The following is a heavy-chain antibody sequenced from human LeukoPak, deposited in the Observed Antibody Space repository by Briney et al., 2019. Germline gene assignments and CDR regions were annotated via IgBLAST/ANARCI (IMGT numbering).Heavy chain of an antibody. CDR3: ARDRSSWDAFDI. Sequence: GGSLRLSCAASGFTVSSNYMSWVRQAPGKGLEWVSVIYSGGSTYYADSVKGRFTISRDNSKNTLHLQMNSLRAEDTAVYYCARDRSSWDAFDIWGQGTMVTVSS. J-gene: IGHJ3*02. CDR1: GFTVSSNY. V-gene: IGHV3-53*01. D-gene: IGHD6-13*01. CDR2: IYSGGST.